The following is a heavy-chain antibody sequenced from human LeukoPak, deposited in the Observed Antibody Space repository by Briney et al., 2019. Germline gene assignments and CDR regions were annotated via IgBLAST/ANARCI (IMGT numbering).Heavy chain of an antibody. Sequence: ASETLSLTCAVSDDSFSSHYWTWIRQPPGKGLEWIGYISYIGSTNYNPSLKSRVTISIDTSKNQFSLKLSSVTAADTAVYYCARDLVTVTKGFDIWGQGTMVSVSS. V-gene: IGHV4-59*11. CDR3: ARDLVTVTKGFDI. CDR2: ISYIGST. J-gene: IGHJ3*02. CDR1: DDSFSSHY. D-gene: IGHD4-17*01.